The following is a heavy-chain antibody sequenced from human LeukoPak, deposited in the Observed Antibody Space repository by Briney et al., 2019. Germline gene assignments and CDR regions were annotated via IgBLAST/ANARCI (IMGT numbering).Heavy chain of an antibody. V-gene: IGHV4-39*07. CDR3: ARIAGITMIDNWFDP. J-gene: IGHJ5*02. CDR1: GGSISSSSYY. CDR2: IYYSGST. Sequence: PSETLSLTCTVSGGSISSSSYYWGWIRQPPGKGLEWIGSIYYSGSTYYNPSLKSRVTISVDKSKNQFSLKLSSVTAADTAVYYCARIAGITMIDNWFDPWGQGTLVTVSS. D-gene: IGHD3-22*01.